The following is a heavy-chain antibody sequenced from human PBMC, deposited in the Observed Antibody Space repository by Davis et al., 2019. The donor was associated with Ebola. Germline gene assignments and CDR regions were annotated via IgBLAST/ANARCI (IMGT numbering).Heavy chain of an antibody. V-gene: IGHV3-23*01. CDR3: ARDSDDYSFDY. CDR1: GFTFSSYA. Sequence: GESLKISCAASGFTFSSYAMSWVRQAPGKGLEWVSAISGSGGSTYYADSVKGRFTISRDNSKNTLYLQMNSLRPEDTAVYYCARDSDDYSFDYWGQGTLGTVSS. J-gene: IGHJ4*02. D-gene: IGHD4-11*01. CDR2: ISGSGGST.